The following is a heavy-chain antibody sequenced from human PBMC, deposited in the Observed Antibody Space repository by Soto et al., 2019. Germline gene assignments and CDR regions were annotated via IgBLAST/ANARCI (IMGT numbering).Heavy chain of an antibody. J-gene: IGHJ6*02. CDR2: ISAYNGNT. CDR1: GYTFTSYG. D-gene: IGHD3-10*01. Sequence: QVQLVQSGAEVKKPGASGKVSGKASGYTFTSYGISWVRQAPGQGLEWMGWISAYNGNTNYAQKLQGRVTMTTDTSTSTAYMELRSLRSDDTAVYYCARDPSSGSYYDYYYYYGMDVWGQGTTVTVSS. V-gene: IGHV1-18*01. CDR3: ARDPSSGSYYDYYYYYGMDV.